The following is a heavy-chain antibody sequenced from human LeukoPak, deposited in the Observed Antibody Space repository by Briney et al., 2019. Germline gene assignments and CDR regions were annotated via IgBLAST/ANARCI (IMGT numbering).Heavy chain of an antibody. CDR3: ARSLLPSGSPWFDY. CDR2: INPSGGST. D-gene: IGHD3-10*01. J-gene: IGHJ4*02. V-gene: IGHV1-46*01. CDR1: GYSFTSYN. Sequence: ASVKVSCKTSGYSFTSYNLHWVRQAPGQRLEWMGIINPSGGSTSYAQKFQGRVTMTRDTSTSTVYMELSSLRSEDTAVYYCARSLLPSGSPWFDYWGQGTLVTVSS.